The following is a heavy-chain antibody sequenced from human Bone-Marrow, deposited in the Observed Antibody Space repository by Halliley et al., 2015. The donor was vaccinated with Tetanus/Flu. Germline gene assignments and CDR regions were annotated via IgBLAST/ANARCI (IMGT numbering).Heavy chain of an antibody. CDR1: GGSIIISTNGYY. V-gene: IGHV4-39*01. Sequence: LRLSCNVSGGSIIISTNGYYWGWIRQPPGKGLEWIGTISHSGTTYYKASLKSRVTISVDTSKNQFSLRVTSVTAADTAMFYCATMLRGSDSFNTWGQGTMVTVSS. J-gene: IGHJ3*02. D-gene: IGHD3-10*02. CDR2: ISHSGTT. CDR3: ATMLRGSDSFNT.